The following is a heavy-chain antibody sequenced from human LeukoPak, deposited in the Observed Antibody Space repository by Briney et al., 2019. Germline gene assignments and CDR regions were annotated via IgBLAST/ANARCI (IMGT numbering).Heavy chain of an antibody. J-gene: IGHJ4*02. V-gene: IGHV3-30-3*02. CDR2: ISYDGSNK. CDR3: AKSSWYDIPFDLDY. Sequence: GGSLRLSCAASGFTFSSYAMHWVRQAPGKGLEWVAVISYDGSNKYYADSVKGRFTISRDNAKNSLYLQMNSLRAEDTALYYCAKSSWYDIPFDLDYWGQGTLVTVSS. D-gene: IGHD3-22*01. CDR1: GFTFSSYA.